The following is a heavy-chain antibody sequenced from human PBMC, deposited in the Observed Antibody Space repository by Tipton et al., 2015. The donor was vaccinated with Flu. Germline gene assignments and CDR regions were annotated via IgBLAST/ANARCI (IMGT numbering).Heavy chain of an antibody. J-gene: IGHJ6*02. D-gene: IGHD6-19*01. CDR1: GGSFSGYY. CDR2: INHSGST. CDR3: ARRAGSGWIYYYYYGMDV. Sequence: TLSLTCAVYGGSFSGYYWSWIRQPPGKGLEWIGEINHSGSTNYNPSLKSRVTISVDTSKNQFSLKLSSVTAADTAVYYCARRAGSGWIYYYYYGMDVWGQGTTVTVSS. V-gene: IGHV4-34*01.